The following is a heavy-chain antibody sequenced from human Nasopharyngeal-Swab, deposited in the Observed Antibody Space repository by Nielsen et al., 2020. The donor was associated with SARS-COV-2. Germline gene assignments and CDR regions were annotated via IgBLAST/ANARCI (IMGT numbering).Heavy chain of an antibody. CDR1: GGSFSGYY. CDR3: ARGGGFYDGFDI. Sequence: SETLSLTCAVYGGSFSGYYWSWIRQPPGKGLEWIGEINHSGSTNYNPSLKSRVTISGDTSKNQFSLKLSSVTAADTAVYYCARGGGFYDGFDIWGQGTMVSVSS. V-gene: IGHV4-34*01. D-gene: IGHD1-26*01. CDR2: INHSGST. J-gene: IGHJ3*02.